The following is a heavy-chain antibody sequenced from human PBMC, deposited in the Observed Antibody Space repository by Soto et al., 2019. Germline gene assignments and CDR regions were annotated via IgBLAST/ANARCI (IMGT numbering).Heavy chain of an antibody. J-gene: IGHJ6*02. CDR2: IYHSGST. CDR1: GGSISSGGYS. V-gene: IGHV4-30-2*01. CDR3: ASRKSSPYYYGSGSYYGSGMDV. Sequence: QLQLQESGSGLVKPSQTLSLTCAVSGGSISSGGYSWSWIRQPPGKGLEWIGYIYHSGSTYYNPCLRSRVTISVDRSKTQFSLKLSSVSAADTAVYYCASRKSSPYYYGSGSYYGSGMDVWGQGTTVTVSS. D-gene: IGHD3-10*01.